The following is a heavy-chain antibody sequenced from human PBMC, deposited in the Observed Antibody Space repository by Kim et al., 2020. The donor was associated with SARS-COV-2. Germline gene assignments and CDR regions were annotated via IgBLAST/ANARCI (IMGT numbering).Heavy chain of an antibody. V-gene: IGHV4-39*01. Sequence: YYNPSLKRRVTISGDTSKNQFSLKLSSVTAADTAVYYCARPDYNLGYMDVWGKGTTVTVSS. J-gene: IGHJ6*03. D-gene: IGHD4-4*01. CDR3: ARPDYNLGYMDV.